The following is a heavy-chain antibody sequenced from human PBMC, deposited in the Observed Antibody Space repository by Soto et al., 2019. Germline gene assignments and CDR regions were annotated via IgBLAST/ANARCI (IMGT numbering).Heavy chain of an antibody. CDR3: ARTRSSSWYDFDY. V-gene: IGHV4-39*01. Sequence: QLQLQESGPGLVKPSDTLSLTCTVSGGSISSSSYYWGWIRQPPGKGLEWIGSIYYSGSTYYNPSLKSRVTISVDTSKNQFSLKLSSVTAADTAVYYCARTRSSSWYDFDYWGQGTLVTVSS. CDR2: IYYSGST. D-gene: IGHD6-13*01. J-gene: IGHJ4*02. CDR1: GGSISSSSYY.